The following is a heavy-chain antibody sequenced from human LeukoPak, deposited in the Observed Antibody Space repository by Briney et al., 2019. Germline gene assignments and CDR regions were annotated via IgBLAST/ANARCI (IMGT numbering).Heavy chain of an antibody. V-gene: IGHV3-21*01. CDR1: GFTFSSYS. J-gene: IGHJ4*02. CDR2: ISSSSSYI. Sequence: GGSLRLSCAASGFTFSSYSMNWVRRAPGKGLEWVSSISSSSSYIYYADSVKGRFTISRDNAKNSLYLQMNSLRAEDTAVYYCARDLTSRYSYGRDYWGQGTLVTVSS. CDR3: ARDLTSRYSYGRDY. D-gene: IGHD5-18*01.